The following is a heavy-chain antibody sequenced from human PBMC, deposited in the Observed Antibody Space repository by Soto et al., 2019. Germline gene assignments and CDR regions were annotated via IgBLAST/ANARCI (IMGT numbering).Heavy chain of an antibody. J-gene: IGHJ4*02. D-gene: IGHD3-10*01. Sequence: QVQLVESGGGLVEPGGSLRLSCAASGFRFSDHYMTWIRQAPGKGLEWVSKISGGGTTIYYADSVKGRFIVSRDNAKNSLYLQMNSLRAEDTAVYYCAGDPYYYGSAFWGQGTLVTVSS. V-gene: IGHV3-11*01. CDR2: ISGGGTTI. CDR3: AGDPYYYGSAF. CDR1: GFRFSDHY.